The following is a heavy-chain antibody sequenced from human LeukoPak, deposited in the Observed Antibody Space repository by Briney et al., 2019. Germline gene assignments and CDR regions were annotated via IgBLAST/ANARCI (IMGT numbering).Heavy chain of an antibody. CDR1: GFTVSSNY. V-gene: IGHV3-53*01. CDR2: IYSGGST. J-gene: IGHJ4*02. Sequence: GGSLRLSCAASGFTVSSNYMSWVRQAPGKGLEWVSVIYSGGSTYYADSVKGRFTISRDNSKNTLYLQMNSLRAEDTAVYYCAKDRRDYDFWSGYSTLDYWGQGTLVTVSS. D-gene: IGHD3-3*01. CDR3: AKDRRDYDFWSGYSTLDY.